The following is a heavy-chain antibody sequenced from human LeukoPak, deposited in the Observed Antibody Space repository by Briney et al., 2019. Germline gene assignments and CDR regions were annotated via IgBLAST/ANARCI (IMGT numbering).Heavy chain of an antibody. J-gene: IGHJ3*02. CDR3: ARDMSHYYDSRHHDAFDI. D-gene: IGHD3-22*01. CDR1: RFTVSSNY. V-gene: IGHV3-66*01. CDR2: IYSGGST. Sequence: PGGSLRLSCAASRFTVSSNYMSWVRQAPGKGLEWVSVIYSGGSTDYADSVKGRFTISRDNSKNTLYLQMNSLRAEDTAVYYCARDMSHYYDSRHHDAFDIWGQGTMVTVSS.